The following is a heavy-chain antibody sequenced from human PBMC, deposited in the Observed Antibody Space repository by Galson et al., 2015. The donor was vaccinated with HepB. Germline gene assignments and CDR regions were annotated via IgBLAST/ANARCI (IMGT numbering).Heavy chain of an antibody. Sequence: SETLSLTCAVYGGSFSGYYWSWIRQPPGKGLEWIGEINHSGSTNYNPSLKSRVTISVDTSKNQFSLKLSSVTAADTAVYYCARGPRDYGDYGYYYYGMDVWGQGTTVTVSS. CDR2: INHSGST. V-gene: IGHV4-34*01. CDR3: ARGPRDYGDYGYYYYGMDV. CDR1: GGSFSGYY. J-gene: IGHJ6*02. D-gene: IGHD4-17*01.